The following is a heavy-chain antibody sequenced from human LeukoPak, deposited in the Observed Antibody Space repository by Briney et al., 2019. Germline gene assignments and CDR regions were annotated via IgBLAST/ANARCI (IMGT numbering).Heavy chain of an antibody. J-gene: IGHJ4*02. CDR1: GYSFTSYW. V-gene: IGHV5-10-1*01. CDR3: ARAGLGIAVAATDY. CDR2: IDPSDSYT. D-gene: IGHD6-19*01. Sequence: HGESLKISCKGSGYSFTSYWICWVRQMPGKGLEWMGRIDPSDSYTNYSPSFQGHVTISADKSISTAYLQWSSLKASDTAMYYCARAGLGIAVAATDYWGQGTLVTVSS.